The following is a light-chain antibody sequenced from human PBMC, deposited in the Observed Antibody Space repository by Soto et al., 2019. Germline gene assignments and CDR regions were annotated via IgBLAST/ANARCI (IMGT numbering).Light chain of an antibody. CDR1: QSVSSY. J-gene: IGKJ4*01. V-gene: IGKV3-15*01. Sequence: IEMTQSPSSLSASVGDRVTLSCRASQSVSSYLAWYQQKPGQAPRLLIYGASTRATGIPARFSGSGSATEFTLTISSLQSEDFAVYYCQQYNKWPLTFGGGTKVEIK. CDR2: GAS. CDR3: QQYNKWPLT.